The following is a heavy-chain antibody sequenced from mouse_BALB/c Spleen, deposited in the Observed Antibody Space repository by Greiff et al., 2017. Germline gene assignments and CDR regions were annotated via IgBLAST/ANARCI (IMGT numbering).Heavy chain of an antibody. CDR1: GLTFSSYG. CDR3: ARQDYGNYLFAY. Sequence: EVNLVESGGDLVKPGGSLKLSCAASGLTFSSYGMSWVRRTPDKRLEWVATISSGGSYTYYPDSVKGRFTISRDNAKNTLYLQMSSLKSEDTAMYYCARQDYGNYLFAYWGQGTLVTVSA. V-gene: IGHV5-6*01. J-gene: IGHJ3*01. D-gene: IGHD2-1*01. CDR2: ISSGGSYT.